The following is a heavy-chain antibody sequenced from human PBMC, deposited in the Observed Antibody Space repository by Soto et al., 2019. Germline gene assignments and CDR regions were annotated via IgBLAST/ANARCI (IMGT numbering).Heavy chain of an antibody. Sequence: QVQLVESGGGVVQPGRSLRLSCAASGFTFSSYGMHWVRQAPGKGLEWVAVISYDGSNKYYADSVKGRFTISRDNSKNTMNLQMNSLRAEDTAVYYCAKGDRLAAPFDYWGQGTLVTVSS. CDR1: GFTFSSYG. CDR3: AKGDRLAAPFDY. CDR2: ISYDGSNK. V-gene: IGHV3-30*18. J-gene: IGHJ4*02. D-gene: IGHD6-13*01.